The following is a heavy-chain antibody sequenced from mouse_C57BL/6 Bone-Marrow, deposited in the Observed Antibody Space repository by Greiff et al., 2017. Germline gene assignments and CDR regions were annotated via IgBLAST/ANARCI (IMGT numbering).Heavy chain of an antibody. V-gene: IGHV7-3*01. CDR2: IRNKANGYTT. CDR1: GFTFTDYY. CDR3: ARLSDVYYAMDY. D-gene: IGHD2-3*01. J-gene: IGHJ4*01. Sequence: EVQLVESGGGLVQPGGSLSLSCAASGFTFTDYYMSWVRQPPGKALEWLGFIRNKANGYTTEYSASVKGRFTISRDNSQSILYLQMNALRAEDSATYYCARLSDVYYAMDYWGQGTAGTVSS.